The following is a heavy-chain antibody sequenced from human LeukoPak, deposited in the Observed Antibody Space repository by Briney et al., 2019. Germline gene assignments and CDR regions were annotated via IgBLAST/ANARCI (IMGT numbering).Heavy chain of an antibody. J-gene: IGHJ6*03. CDR3: AKAGHSSGWYYYYYMDV. CDR2: ISGSGGST. D-gene: IGHD6-19*01. Sequence: GGSLRLSCAASGFTFSNYAMTWVRQAPGKGLEWVSAISGSGGSTYYADSVKGRFTISRVNSKNTLYLQMNSLRAEDTAVYYCAKAGHSSGWYYYYYMDVWGKGTTVTVSS. CDR1: GFTFSNYA. V-gene: IGHV3-23*01.